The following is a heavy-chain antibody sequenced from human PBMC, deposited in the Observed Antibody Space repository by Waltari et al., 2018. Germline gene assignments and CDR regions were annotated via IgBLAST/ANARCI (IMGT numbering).Heavy chain of an antibody. D-gene: IGHD5-18*01. V-gene: IGHV4-59*01. J-gene: IGHJ4*02. CDR3: ARGERYSFAY. CDR2: IYYSGST. CDR1: GGSISSYY. Sequence: QVQLQESGPGLVKPSETLSLTCTVSGGSISSYYWSWIRQPPGKGLEWIGYIYYSGSTNCNPSLKRRVTISVDTSKSQVSRKLGSVTAVDTAVYYCARGERYSFAYWGQGTLVTVSS.